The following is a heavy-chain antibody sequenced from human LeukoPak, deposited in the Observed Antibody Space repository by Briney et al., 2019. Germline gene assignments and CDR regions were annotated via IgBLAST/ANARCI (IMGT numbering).Heavy chain of an antibody. CDR1: GYSISSGYY. CDR2: IYYSGST. J-gene: IGHJ4*02. V-gene: IGHV4-38-2*02. D-gene: IGHD6-19*01. CDR3: ARQGGSGWQDFDC. Sequence: KPSETLSLTCTVSGYSISSGYYWGWIRQPPGKGLEWIGSIYYSGSTYYNPSLKSRVTISVDTSKNQFSLKLSSVTAADTAVYYCARQGGSGWQDFDCWGQGTLVTVSS.